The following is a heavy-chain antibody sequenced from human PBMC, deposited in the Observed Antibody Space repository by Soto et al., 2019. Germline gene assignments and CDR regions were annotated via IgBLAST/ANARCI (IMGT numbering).Heavy chain of an antibody. J-gene: IGHJ6*02. Sequence: PGGSLRLSCAASGFTFSSYGMHWVRQAPGKGLEWVAVISYDGSNKYYADSVKGRFTISRDNSKNTLYLQMNSLRAEDTAVYYCVKGGSWENYYYYAMDVWGQGTTVTDYS. CDR3: VKGGSWENYYYYAMDV. CDR2: ISYDGSNK. CDR1: GFTFSSYG. V-gene: IGHV3-30*18. D-gene: IGHD3-16*01.